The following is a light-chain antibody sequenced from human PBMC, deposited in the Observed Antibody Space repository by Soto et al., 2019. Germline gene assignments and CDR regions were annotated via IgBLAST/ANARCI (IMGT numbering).Light chain of an antibody. CDR1: SSDVGGYNY. Sequence: QSVLTKPPSASLSPGQSVAISCTGTSSDVGGYNYVSWYQQHPGKAPKLIISEVSKRPSGVPDRFSGSKSGNTASLTVSGLQAEDEADYYCSSYAGSNTYVVFGGGTQLTVL. CDR3: SSYAGSNTYVV. J-gene: IGLJ2*01. CDR2: EVS. V-gene: IGLV2-8*01.